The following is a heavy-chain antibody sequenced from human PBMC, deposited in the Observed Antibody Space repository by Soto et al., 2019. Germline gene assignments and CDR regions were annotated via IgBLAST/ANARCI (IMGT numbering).Heavy chain of an antibody. D-gene: IGHD3-10*01. V-gene: IGHV3-53*01. J-gene: IGHJ4*02. CDR3: GTPPGGGGY. Sequence: EVQLVESGGGLIQPGGSLRLSCAVSGFTVSNNYMSWVRQAPGKGLEGVSVIYSGGYTAYGDSVKGRFTISRDNSKNKILFKIKSPGAERTAVYFWGTPPGGGGYWGQGTLVTVSS. CDR1: GFTVSNNY. CDR2: IYSGGYT.